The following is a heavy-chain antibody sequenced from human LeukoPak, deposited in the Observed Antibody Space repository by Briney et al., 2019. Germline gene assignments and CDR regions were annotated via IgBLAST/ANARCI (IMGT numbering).Heavy chain of an antibody. D-gene: IGHD3-16*02. V-gene: IGHV1-8*03. Sequence: ASVKVSCKASGYTFTSYDINWVRQATGQGLEWMGWMNPNSGNTGYAQKFQGRVTITRNTSISTAYMELSSLRSEDTAVDYCASTLPLGELSFDYWGQGTLVTVSS. J-gene: IGHJ4*02. CDR2: MNPNSGNT. CDR1: GYTFTSYD. CDR3: ASTLPLGELSFDY.